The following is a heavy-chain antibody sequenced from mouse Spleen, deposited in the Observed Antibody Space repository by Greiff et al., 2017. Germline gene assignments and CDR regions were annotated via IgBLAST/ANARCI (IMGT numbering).Heavy chain of an antibody. CDR1: GYTFTSYW. CDR2: IDPSDSYT. CDR3: ARFTQDY. V-gene: IGHV1-59*01. J-gene: IGHJ2*01. Sequence: QVQLQQPGAELVRPGTSVKLSCKASGYTFTSYWMHWVKQRPGQGLEWIGVIDPSDSYTNYNQKFKGKATLTVDTSSSTAYMQLSSLTSEDSAVYYCARFTQDYWGQGTTHTVSS.